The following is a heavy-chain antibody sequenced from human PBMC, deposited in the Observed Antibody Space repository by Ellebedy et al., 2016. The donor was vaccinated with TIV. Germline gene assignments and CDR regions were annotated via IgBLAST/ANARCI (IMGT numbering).Heavy chain of an antibody. Sequence: SETLSLTXAVYGGSFNDYYWSWIRQPPGKGLEWIGEINHGGSSTYNPSLKSRVTISADTSKNQVSLKLRSVTAADTAIYYCARGSFGGWSHFDFWGQGTLVTVSS. CDR1: GGSFNDYY. V-gene: IGHV4-34*01. D-gene: IGHD6-19*01. CDR3: ARGSFGGWSHFDF. CDR2: INHGGSS. J-gene: IGHJ4*02.